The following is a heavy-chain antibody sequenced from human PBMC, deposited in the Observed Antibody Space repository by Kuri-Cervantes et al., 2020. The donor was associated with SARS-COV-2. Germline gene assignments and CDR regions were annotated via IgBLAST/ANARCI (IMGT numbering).Heavy chain of an antibody. CDR3: AHMTYTTALGRFDS. V-gene: IGHV2-5*02. J-gene: IGHJ5*01. CDR1: GFSLSTSGMG. CDR2: IYWDDDK. D-gene: IGHD3-16*01. Sequence: SGPTLVKPTQTLTLTCTFSGFSLSTSGMGVGWIRQPPGKALEWLALIYWDDDKRYSPSLNNRLTITKDTSKNQVVLTVTNMDPVDTATYFCAHMTYTTALGRFDSWGQGTLVTVSS.